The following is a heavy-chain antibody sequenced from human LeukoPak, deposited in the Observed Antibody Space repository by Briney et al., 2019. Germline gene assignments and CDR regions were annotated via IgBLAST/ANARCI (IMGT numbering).Heavy chain of an antibody. D-gene: IGHD6-13*01. V-gene: IGHV3-53*01. CDR3: AKRVGYGYGMDV. J-gene: IGHJ6*01. CDR2: IDRGGST. CDR1: GFSVSSND. Sequence: GGSLRLSCEASGFSVSSNDMSWVRQAPGKGLECVSVIDRGGSTFFADSVKGRFTISRDNSKNTLYLQMNSRRVEDTAEFYCAKRVGYGYGMDVRGQGTTVTVCS.